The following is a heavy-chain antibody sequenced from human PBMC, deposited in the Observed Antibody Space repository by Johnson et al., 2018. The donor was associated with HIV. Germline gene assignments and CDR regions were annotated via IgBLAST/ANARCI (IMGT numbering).Heavy chain of an antibody. CDR3: ARDRNYYDSSGYDAFDI. CDR1: GFTFSSYG. D-gene: IGHD3-22*01. J-gene: IGHJ3*02. Sequence: EVQLVESGGGVVQPGRSLRLSCAASGFTFSSYGMHWVRQAPGKGLEWVSYISSSGSTIYYADSVKGRFTISRDNAKNSLYLQMNSLRAEDTAVYYCARDRNYYDSSGYDAFDIWGQGTMVTVSS. V-gene: IGHV3-48*04. CDR2: ISSSGSTI.